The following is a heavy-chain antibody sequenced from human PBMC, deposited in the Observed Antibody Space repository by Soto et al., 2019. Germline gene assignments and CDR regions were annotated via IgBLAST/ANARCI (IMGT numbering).Heavy chain of an antibody. Sequence: QAGGSLRLSCAASGFTFSIYAMTWVRQSPGKGLEWVSSMSRTGDNTYYADSVKGRFTISRDNSKNPLYLQMNGLRAEDTAIYYCAKEHNNSNALDYFDFWGPGTLVTVSS. CDR2: MSRTGDNT. CDR3: AKEHNNSNALDYFDF. V-gene: IGHV3-23*01. D-gene: IGHD3-22*01. J-gene: IGHJ4*02. CDR1: GFTFSIYA.